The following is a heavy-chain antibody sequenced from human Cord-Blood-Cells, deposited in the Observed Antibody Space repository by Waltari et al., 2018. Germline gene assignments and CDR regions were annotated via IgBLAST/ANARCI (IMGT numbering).Heavy chain of an antibody. CDR2: IIPIFGTA. Sequence: QVQLVQSGAEVKKPGSSVKVSCKASGGTFSSYAISWVRQAPGHGLEWMGGIIPIFGTANYAQKFQGRVTITADESTSTAYMELSSLRSEDTAVYYCARAFPHGYDYYYYYMDVWGKGTTVTVSS. V-gene: IGHV1-69*01. CDR1: GGTFSSYA. J-gene: IGHJ6*03. D-gene: IGHD5-12*01. CDR3: ARAFPHGYDYYYYYMDV.